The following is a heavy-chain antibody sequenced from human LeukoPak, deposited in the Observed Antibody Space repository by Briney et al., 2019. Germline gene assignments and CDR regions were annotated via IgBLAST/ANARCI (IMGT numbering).Heavy chain of an antibody. J-gene: IGHJ6*03. CDR3: AKDRVGRGYYYYYMDV. Sequence: PGGSLRLSCAASGFTFDDYAMHWVRQAPGKGLEWVSGISWNSGSIGYADYVKGRFTISRDNAKNSLYLQMNSLRAEDTALYYCAKDRVGRGYYYYYMDVWGKGTTVTVSS. V-gene: IGHV3-9*01. D-gene: IGHD3-10*01. CDR1: GFTFDDYA. CDR2: ISWNSGSI.